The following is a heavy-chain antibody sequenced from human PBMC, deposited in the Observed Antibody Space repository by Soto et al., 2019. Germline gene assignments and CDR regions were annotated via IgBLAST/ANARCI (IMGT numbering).Heavy chain of an antibody. CDR2: FNPTSGST. V-gene: IGHV1-46*01. CDR3: ARDLAAGDD. J-gene: IGHJ4*02. D-gene: IGHD6-13*01. CDR1: GYTFINYY. Sequence: QVQLVQSGAEVKKPGASVKLSCKASGYTFINYYIHWVRQAPGQGLEWMGIFNPTSGSTKYAQKFQGRVTLTMETSTRTVYMELSRLRFDDTAVYYCARDLAAGDDWCQGTLVTVSS.